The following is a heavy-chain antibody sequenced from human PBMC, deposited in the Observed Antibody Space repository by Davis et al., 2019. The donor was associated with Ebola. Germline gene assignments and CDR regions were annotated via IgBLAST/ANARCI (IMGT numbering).Heavy chain of an antibody. J-gene: IGHJ5*02. CDR3: VRESSSASHIIEYTWFDP. CDR2: ITSSGSHI. CDR1: GFTFSNYN. V-gene: IGHV3-21*01. D-gene: IGHD2/OR15-2a*01. Sequence: GGSLRLSCAASGFTFSNYNMNWVRQAPGKGLEWASSITSSGSHIYYADSVKGRFTISRDNAKNSVYLQINSLRAEDTAVYYCVRESSSASHIIEYTWFDPWGQGTHVTVSS.